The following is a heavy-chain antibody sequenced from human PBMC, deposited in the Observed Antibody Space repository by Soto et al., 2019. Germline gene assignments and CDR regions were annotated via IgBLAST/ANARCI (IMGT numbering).Heavy chain of an antibody. Sequence: ASVKASCKFSGYTLTELSMHCVRQAPGKGLEWMGGFDPEDGETIYAQKFQGRVTMTEDTSTDTAYMELSSLRSEDTAVYYCATLSSTIYAYYYGMDVWGQGTTVTVSS. CDR2: FDPEDGET. CDR3: ATLSSTIYAYYYGMDV. CDR1: GYTLTELS. V-gene: IGHV1-24*01. D-gene: IGHD3-3*01. J-gene: IGHJ6*02.